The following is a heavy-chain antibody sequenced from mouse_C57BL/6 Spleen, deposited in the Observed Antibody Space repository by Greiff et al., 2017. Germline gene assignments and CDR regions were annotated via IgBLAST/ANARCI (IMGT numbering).Heavy chain of an antibody. CDR2: IYPGDGDT. J-gene: IGHJ2*01. CDR1: GYAFSSYW. Sequence: VKLMESGAELVKPGASVKISCKASGYAFSSYWMNWVKQRPGKGLEWIGQIYPGDGDTNYNGKFKGKATLTADKSSSTAYMQLSSLTSEDSAVYFCARSFDGYQYYFDYWGQGTTLTVSS. CDR3: ARSFDGYQYYFDY. V-gene: IGHV1-80*01. D-gene: IGHD2-3*01.